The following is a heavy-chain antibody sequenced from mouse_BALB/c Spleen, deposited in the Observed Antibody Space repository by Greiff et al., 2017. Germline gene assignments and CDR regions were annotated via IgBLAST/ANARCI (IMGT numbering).Heavy chain of an antibody. CDR3: ARSRVLRSWFAY. V-gene: IGHV1-69*01. J-gene: IGHJ3*01. CDR2: IDTSDSYT. D-gene: IGHD1-1*01. CDR1: GYTFTDYW. Sequence: QVQLKQPGAELVMPGASVKMSCKASGYTFTDYWMHWVKQRPGQGLEWIGAIDTSDSYTSYNQKFKGKATLTVDESSSTAYMQLSSLTSEDSAVYYCARSRVLRSWFAYWGQGTLVTVSA.